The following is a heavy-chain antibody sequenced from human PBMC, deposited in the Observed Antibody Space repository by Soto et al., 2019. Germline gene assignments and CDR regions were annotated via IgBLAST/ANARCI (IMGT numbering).Heavy chain of an antibody. V-gene: IGHV4-31*03. Sequence: QVQLQESGPGLVKPSQTLSLTCTVSGGSISSGGYYWSWIRQHPGKGLEWIGYIYYSGSTYYNPSLKSRVTMSVDTSKNQFSLKLSSVTAADTAVYYCARAGGDAYDSSGVFDYWGQGTLVTVSS. J-gene: IGHJ4*02. CDR3: ARAGGDAYDSSGVFDY. CDR2: IYYSGST. CDR1: GGSISSGGYY. D-gene: IGHD3-22*01.